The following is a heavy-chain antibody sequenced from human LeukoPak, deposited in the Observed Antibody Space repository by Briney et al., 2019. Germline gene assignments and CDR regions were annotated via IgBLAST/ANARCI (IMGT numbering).Heavy chain of an antibody. Sequence: SETLSLTCTVSGGSINGGNYYWTWLRQPAGKGLEWIGRISPSGSTNHNPSLTSRVTISVDTSKNQFSLKLSSVTAADTAVYYRARESIGYCSGGSCYGFDYWGQGTLVTVSS. J-gene: IGHJ4*02. CDR1: GGSINGGNYY. D-gene: IGHD2-15*01. V-gene: IGHV4-61*02. CDR3: ARESIGYCSGGSCYGFDY. CDR2: ISPSGST.